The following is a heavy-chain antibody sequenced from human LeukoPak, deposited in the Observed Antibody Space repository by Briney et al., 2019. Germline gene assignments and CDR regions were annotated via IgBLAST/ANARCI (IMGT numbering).Heavy chain of an antibody. J-gene: IGHJ4*02. CDR3: ARDPATIAAAGNFGY. D-gene: IGHD6-13*01. Sequence: ASVKVSCKASGYTFTSYYMHWVRQAPGQGLEWMGIINPSGGSTSYAQKFQGRVTMTRDTSTSTVYMELSSLRSEDTAVYYCARDPATIAAAGNFGYWGQGTLVTVSS. V-gene: IGHV1-46*01. CDR1: GYTFTSYY. CDR2: INPSGGST.